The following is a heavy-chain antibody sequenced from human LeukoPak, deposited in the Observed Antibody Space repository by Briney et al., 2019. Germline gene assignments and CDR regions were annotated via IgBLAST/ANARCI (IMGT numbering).Heavy chain of an antibody. CDR1: GGSISSGNYY. V-gene: IGHV4-30-4*01. CDR3: ARVRGASMVRGVVDY. Sequence: SETLSLTCTFSGGSISSGNYYGSWIRHPPGKALEWMGNIYYSGSTYYNPSLKSRVTISVDTSKNQFSLKLSSVTAADTAVYYCARVRGASMVRGVVDYWGQGTLVTVSS. D-gene: IGHD3-10*01. J-gene: IGHJ4*02. CDR2: IYYSGST.